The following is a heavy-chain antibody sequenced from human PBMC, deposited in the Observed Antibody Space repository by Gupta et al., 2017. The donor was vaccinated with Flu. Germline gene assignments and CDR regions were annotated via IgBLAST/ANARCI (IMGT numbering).Heavy chain of an antibody. CDR1: NASLSGSY. J-gene: IGHJ5*02. D-gene: IGHD4-11*01. CDR3: TRLGGFTVGYNWFDP. V-gene: IGHV4-34*01. CDR2: IDHRGGT. Sequence: QVQLQQWGAGLLKPSETLSLTCAVYNASLSGSYWSWIRQPPGKGPELIGEIDHRGGTNDNPSLKSRVTMSVDTSKNQFSLNLYSVTAADTAIYYCTRLGGFTVGYNWFDPWGQGTLVTVSS.